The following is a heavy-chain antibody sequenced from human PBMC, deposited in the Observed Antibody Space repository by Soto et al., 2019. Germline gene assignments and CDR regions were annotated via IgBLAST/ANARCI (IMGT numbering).Heavy chain of an antibody. CDR1: GGSVSSGSYY. V-gene: IGHV4-61*01. CDR3: ARGFTIFGVVIPGFNP. Sequence: SETLSLTCTVSGGSVSSGSYYWSWIRQPPGKGLEWIGYIYYSGSTNYNPSLKSRVTISVDTSKNQFSLKLSSVTAADTAVYYCARGFTIFGVVIPGFNPWGQGTLVTVSS. CDR2: IYYSGST. D-gene: IGHD3-3*01. J-gene: IGHJ5*02.